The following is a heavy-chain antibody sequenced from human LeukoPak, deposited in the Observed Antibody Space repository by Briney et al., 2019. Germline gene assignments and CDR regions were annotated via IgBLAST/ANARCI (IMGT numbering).Heavy chain of an antibody. V-gene: IGHV1-2*02. CDR2: INPNSGGT. CDR1: GYTFTSYD. CDR3: ARDLPITMVRGVIY. Sequence: ASVKVSCKASGYTFTSYDINWVRQATGQGLEWMGWINPNSGGTNYAQKFQGRVTMTRDTSISTAYMELSRLRSDDTAVYYCARDLPITMVRGVIYWGQGTLVTVSS. D-gene: IGHD3-10*01. J-gene: IGHJ4*02.